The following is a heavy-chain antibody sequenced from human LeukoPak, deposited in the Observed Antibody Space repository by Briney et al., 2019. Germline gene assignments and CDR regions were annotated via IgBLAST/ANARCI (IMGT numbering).Heavy chain of an antibody. CDR1: GFTFSDAW. Sequence: GGSLRLSCTASGFTFSDAWMTWVRQAPGKGLEWVGRIKSNRDGGTTDDAAPVKGRFIMSRDDSRKTVYLQMNSLQTEDTAVYYCAREASPYSGSYYCDYWGQGTLVTVSS. CDR3: AREASPYSGSYYCDY. CDR2: IKSNRDGGTT. V-gene: IGHV3-15*01. J-gene: IGHJ4*02. D-gene: IGHD1-26*01.